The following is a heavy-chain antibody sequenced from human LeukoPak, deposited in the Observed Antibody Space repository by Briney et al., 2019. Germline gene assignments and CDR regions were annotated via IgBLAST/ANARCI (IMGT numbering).Heavy chain of an antibody. D-gene: IGHD3-3*01. V-gene: IGHV5-51*01. CDR3: ARLHRDGYYADAFDI. J-gene: IGHJ3*02. CDR2: IYPGDSGT. CDR1: GYSFTSYW. Sequence: GESLKISCKGSGYSFTSYWIGWVRQMPGKGLEWMGIIYPGDSGTRYSPSFQGQVTISADKSISTAYLQWSSLRASDTAMYYCARLHRDGYYADAFDIWAQGTMVTVSS.